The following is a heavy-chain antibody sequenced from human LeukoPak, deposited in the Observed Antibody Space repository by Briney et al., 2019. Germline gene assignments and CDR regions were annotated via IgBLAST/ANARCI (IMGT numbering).Heavy chain of an antibody. CDR3: ARDWDYVWGSYRPSYNWFDP. D-gene: IGHD3-16*02. J-gene: IGHJ5*02. CDR2: INPNSGGT. CDR1: GYTFTGYY. Sequence: ASVKVSCKASGYTFTGYYMHWVGQAPGQGREWMGWINPNSGGTNYAQKFQGRVTMTRDTSISTAYMELSRLRSDDTAVYYCARDWDYVWGSYRPSYNWFDPWGQGTLVTVSS. V-gene: IGHV1-2*02.